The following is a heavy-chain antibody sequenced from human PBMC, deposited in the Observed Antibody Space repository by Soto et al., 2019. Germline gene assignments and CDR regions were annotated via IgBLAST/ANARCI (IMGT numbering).Heavy chain of an antibody. Sequence: QVQLVQSGAEVNKPGSSVKVSCKASGGTFSSYTISWVRQAPGQGLEWMGRIIPILGIANYAQKFQGRVTITADKSTSTAYMELSSLRSEDTAVYYCARDTGGDYADYWGQGTLVTVSS. J-gene: IGHJ4*02. CDR3: ARDTGGDYADY. V-gene: IGHV1-69*08. CDR1: GGTFSSYT. CDR2: IIPILGIA. D-gene: IGHD2-8*02.